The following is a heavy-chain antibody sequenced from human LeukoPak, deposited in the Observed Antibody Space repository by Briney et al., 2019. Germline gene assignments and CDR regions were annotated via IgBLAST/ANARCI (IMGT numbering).Heavy chain of an antibody. J-gene: IGHJ6*03. Sequence: GESLKISCKGSGYSFTSYWIGWVRQMPGKGLEWMGIIYPGDSDTRYSPSFQGQVTISADKSISTAYLQWSSLKASDTATYYCARIASDYYYYYYMDLWSKGTTVTVSS. CDR1: GYSFTSYW. CDR3: ARIASDYYYYYYMDL. CDR2: IYPGDSDT. V-gene: IGHV5-51*01. D-gene: IGHD2-21*02.